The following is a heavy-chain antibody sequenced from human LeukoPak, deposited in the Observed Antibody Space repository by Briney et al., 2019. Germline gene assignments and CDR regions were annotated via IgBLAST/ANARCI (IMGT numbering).Heavy chain of an antibody. CDR2: INPNSGGT. V-gene: IGHV1-2*02. D-gene: IGHD3-3*01. CDR1: GYSFTDKY. J-gene: IGHJ2*01. CDR3: ARDQGFFDL. Sequence: GASVKVSCKASGYSFTDKYMHWVRQAPGQGLEWMGWINPNSGGTNYAQKFQGRVTMTTDTSMSTAYMELSRLRSDDTAVYYCARDQGFFDLWGRGTLVTVSS.